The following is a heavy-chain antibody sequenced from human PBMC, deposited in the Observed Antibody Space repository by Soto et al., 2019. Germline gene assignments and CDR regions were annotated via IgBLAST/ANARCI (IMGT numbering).Heavy chain of an antibody. J-gene: IGHJ4*02. CDR2: INHSGST. V-gene: IGHV4-34*01. CDR1: GGSFSGYY. Sequence: TLSLTCAVYGGSFSGYYWSWIRQPPGKGLEWIGEINHSGSTNYNPSLKSRVTISVDTSKNQFSLKLSSVTAADTAVYYCARRPALYYYILSGYYPYFFYFRGQGSQVIVSS. CDR3: ARRPALYYYILSGYYPYFFYF. D-gene: IGHD3-9*01.